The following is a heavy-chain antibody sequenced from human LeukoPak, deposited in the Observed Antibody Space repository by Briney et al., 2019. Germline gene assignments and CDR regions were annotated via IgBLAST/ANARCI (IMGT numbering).Heavy chain of an antibody. Sequence: PSETLSLTCTVSGGSISSYYWSWVRQPPGKGLEWIGYIYYSGSTNYNPSLKSRVTISVDTSKNQFSLKLSSVTAADTAVHYCARAAGGIFDYWGQGTLVTVSS. J-gene: IGHJ4*02. CDR3: ARAAGGIFDY. D-gene: IGHD3-16*01. CDR2: IYYSGST. V-gene: IGHV4-59*01. CDR1: GGSISSYY.